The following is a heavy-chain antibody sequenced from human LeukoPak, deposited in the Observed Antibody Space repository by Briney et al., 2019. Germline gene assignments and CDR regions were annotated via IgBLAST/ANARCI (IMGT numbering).Heavy chain of an antibody. J-gene: IGHJ4*02. CDR1: GGSISSYY. D-gene: IGHD6-19*01. V-gene: IGHV4-59*08. CDR3: ARLIAVAGTPLDY. Sequence: SETLSLTCTVSGGSISSYYWSWIRQPPGEGLEWIGYIYYSGSTNYNPSLKSRVTISVDTSKNQFSLKLSSVTAADTAVYYCARLIAVAGTPLDYWGQGTLVTVSP. CDR2: IYYSGST.